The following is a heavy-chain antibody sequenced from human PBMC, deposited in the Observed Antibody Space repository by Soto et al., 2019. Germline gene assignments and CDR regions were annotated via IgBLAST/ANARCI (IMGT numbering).Heavy chain of an antibody. CDR2: IYYSGST. J-gene: IGHJ4*02. V-gene: IGHV4-59*01. CDR1: GGSISSYY. D-gene: IGHD6-19*01. CDR3: ARELEVSGRLAPKPEYYFDY. Sequence: PDMLSLTRTVSGGSISSYYWSWIRQPPGKGLEWIGYIYYSGSTNCNPYLKSRVTISVDTSKNQFPLKLSSVTAADTAVYYCARELEVSGRLAPKPEYYFDYWGQGTLVTVSS.